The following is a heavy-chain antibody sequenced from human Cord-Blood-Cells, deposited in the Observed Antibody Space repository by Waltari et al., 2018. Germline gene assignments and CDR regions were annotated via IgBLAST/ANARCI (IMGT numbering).Heavy chain of an antibody. CDR3: AREIPRMTTVVRWFDP. V-gene: IGHV7-4-1*01. CDR1: GYTFTSYA. CDR2: INTNTGNP. Sequence: QVQLVQSGSALKKPGASVKVSCKASGYTFTSYALNWVRQAPGQGLEWMGWINTNTGNPTYAQGFTGRFVFSLDTSVSTAYLQICSLKAEDTAVYYCAREIPRMTTVVRWFDPWGQGTLVTVSS. D-gene: IGHD4-17*01. J-gene: IGHJ5*02.